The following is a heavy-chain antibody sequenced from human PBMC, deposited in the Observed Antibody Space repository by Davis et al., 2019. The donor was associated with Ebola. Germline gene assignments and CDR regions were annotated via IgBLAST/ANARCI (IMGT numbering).Heavy chain of an antibody. V-gene: IGHV3-21*01. Sequence: MHGESLKISCAASGFTFSSYSMNWVRQAPGKGLEWVSSISSSSSYIYYADSVKGRFTISRDNAKNSLYLQMNSLRAEDTAVYYCARSVRELDYWGQGTLVTVSS. J-gene: IGHJ4*02. D-gene: IGHD1-26*01. CDR2: ISSSSSYI. CDR3: ARSVRELDY. CDR1: GFTFSSYS.